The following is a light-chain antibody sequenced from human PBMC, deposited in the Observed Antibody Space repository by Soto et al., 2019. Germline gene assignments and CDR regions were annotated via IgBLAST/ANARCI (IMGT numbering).Light chain of an antibody. J-gene: IGKJ5*01. CDR2: GAS. Sequence: EMVRTQSPARLSVSPGERATLACRASQSVSSNLAWYQQKPGQAPRLLIYGASTRAIGIPARFSASGSGTEFTLTISSLQSDDSAVYYCQQYNNWPPITFGQGTRLEIK. CDR3: QQYNNWPPIT. V-gene: IGKV3-15*01. CDR1: QSVSSN.